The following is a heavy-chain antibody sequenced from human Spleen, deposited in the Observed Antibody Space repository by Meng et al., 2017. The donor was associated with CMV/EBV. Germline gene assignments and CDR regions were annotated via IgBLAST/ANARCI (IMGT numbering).Heavy chain of an antibody. V-gene: IGHV3-30*04. CDR3: ARDHWDSGSYPRAFDI. Sequence: GESLKISCAASGFTFSSYAMHWVRQAPGKGLEWVAVISYDGSNKYYADSVKGRFTISRDNSRNTLYLQMNSLRAEDTAVYYCARDHWDSGSYPRAFDIWGQGTMVTVSS. D-gene: IGHD1-26*01. CDR2: ISYDGSNK. J-gene: IGHJ3*02. CDR1: GFTFSSYA.